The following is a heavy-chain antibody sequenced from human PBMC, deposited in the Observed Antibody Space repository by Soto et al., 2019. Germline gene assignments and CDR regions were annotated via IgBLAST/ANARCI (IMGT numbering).Heavy chain of an antibody. CDR2: ISGSGGST. CDR1: GFTFSIYA. CDR3: AKGLVYCSSTSCYYAFSAFDY. J-gene: IGHJ4*02. Sequence: PGGSLRLSCAASGFTFSIYAMSWVRQAPGKGLEWVSAISGSGGSTYYADSVKGRFTISRDNSKNTLYLQMNSLRAEDTAVYYCAKGLVYCSSTSCYYAFSAFDYWGQGTLVTVSS. D-gene: IGHD2-2*01. V-gene: IGHV3-23*01.